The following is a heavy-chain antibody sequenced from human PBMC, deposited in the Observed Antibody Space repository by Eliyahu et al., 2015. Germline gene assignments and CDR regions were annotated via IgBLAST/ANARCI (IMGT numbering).Heavy chain of an antibody. D-gene: IGHD3-22*01. CDR2: IYTSGGT. Sequence: QVQLQESGPGLVKPSQTLSLTCTVSGGSISSGSYXWSWIRQPAGEGPGWVGGIYTSGGTTHNPSLKSRVTISVDTSKNQFSLKLSSVTAADTAVYYCAREIVVVPYFDYWGQGTLVTVSS. V-gene: IGHV4-61*02. CDR3: AREIVVVPYFDY. J-gene: IGHJ4*02. CDR1: GGSISSGSYX.